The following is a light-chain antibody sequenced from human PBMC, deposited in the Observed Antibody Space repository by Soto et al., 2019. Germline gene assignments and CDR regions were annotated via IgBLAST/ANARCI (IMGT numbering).Light chain of an antibody. J-gene: IGKJ1*01. Sequence: VVMTQTPLASPVTLGQPASISCRSSQSLVHSDRKTYLSWLHQRPGQPPRHLIYTISKRFSGVPDRFSGSGAGTDFTLKISRVDPEDVGVYYCMQRTHFPLTFGQGTKVEIK. CDR3: MQRTHFPLT. V-gene: IGKV2-24*01. CDR1: QSLVHSDRKTY. CDR2: TIS.